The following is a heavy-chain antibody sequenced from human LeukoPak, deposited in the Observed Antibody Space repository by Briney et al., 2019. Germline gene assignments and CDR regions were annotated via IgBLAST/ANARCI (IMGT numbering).Heavy chain of an antibody. V-gene: IGHV1-2*02. Sequence: ASVKVSCKASGYTFTGYYRHWVRQAPGQGLEWMGWINPNSGGTNYAQKFQGRVTMTRDTSISTAYMELSRLRPDDTAVYYCARAEGIAAAGPDYWGQGTLVTVSS. D-gene: IGHD6-13*01. CDR2: INPNSGGT. CDR1: GYTFTGYY. J-gene: IGHJ4*02. CDR3: ARAEGIAAAGPDY.